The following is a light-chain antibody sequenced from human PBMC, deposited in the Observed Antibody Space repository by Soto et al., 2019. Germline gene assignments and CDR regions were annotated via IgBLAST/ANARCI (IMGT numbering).Light chain of an antibody. CDR3: QQRSNWPLN. CDR2: DAS. V-gene: IGKV3-11*01. Sequence: IVLTQSPATLSLSPGERATLSCRASQSVSSYLAWYQQKPGQAPRLLIYDASNRGTGIPARFSGSGSGTDFTLTNSSLEPEDFAVYYCQQRSNWPLNFGGGTKVEIK. J-gene: IGKJ4*01. CDR1: QSVSSY.